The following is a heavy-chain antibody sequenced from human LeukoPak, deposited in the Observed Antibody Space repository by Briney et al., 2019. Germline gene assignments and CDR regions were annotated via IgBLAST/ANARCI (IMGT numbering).Heavy chain of an antibody. CDR3: ARDYSSSGDWFDP. CDR1: GFTFSDYY. J-gene: IGHJ5*02. CDR2: INHSGST. D-gene: IGHD6-6*01. V-gene: IGHV4-34*01. Sequence: GSLRLSCAASGFTFSDYYWSWIRQPPGKGLEWIGEINHSGSTYYNPSLKSRVTISVDTSKNQFSLKLSSVTAADTAVYYCARDYSSSGDWFDPWGQGTLVTVSS.